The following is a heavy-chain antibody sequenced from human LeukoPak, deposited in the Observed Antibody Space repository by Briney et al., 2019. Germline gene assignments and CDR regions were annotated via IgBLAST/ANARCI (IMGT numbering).Heavy chain of an antibody. Sequence: PGGSLGLSCAASGFTFADYAMSWVRQAPGKGLEWVSGISGSGGSTYYADSVKGRFTVSRDNFKNTLFLQMNSLRAEDTAVYYCARDRGLWWGGDAFDIWGQGTMVTVSS. CDR1: GFTFADYA. CDR3: ARDRGLWWGGDAFDI. V-gene: IGHV3-23*01. D-gene: IGHD2-21*01. J-gene: IGHJ3*02. CDR2: ISGSGGST.